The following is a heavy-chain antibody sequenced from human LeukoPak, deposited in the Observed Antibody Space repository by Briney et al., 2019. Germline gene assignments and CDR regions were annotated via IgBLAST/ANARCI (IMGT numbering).Heavy chain of an antibody. CDR1: GVSFGGYY. CDR2: INHSGST. D-gene: IGHD2-15*01. J-gene: IGHJ4*02. CDR3: ARGFMADLGYCSGGSCRPYDY. V-gene: IGHV4-34*01. Sequence: SETLSLTCAVYGVSFGGYYWSWIRQPPGKGLEWIGEINHSGSTNYNPSLKSRVTISVDTSKNQFSLKLSSVTAADTAVYYCARGFMADLGYCSGGSCRPYDYWGQGTLVTVSS.